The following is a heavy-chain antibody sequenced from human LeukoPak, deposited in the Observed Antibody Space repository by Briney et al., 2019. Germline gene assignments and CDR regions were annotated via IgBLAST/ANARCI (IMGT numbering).Heavy chain of an antibody. Sequence: GGSLRLSCAASGFTFSSYSMNWVRQAPGKGLEWVSSISSSSSYIYYADSVKGRFTISRDNAKNSLYLQMNSLRAEDTAVYYCAKDGHYYDILTGHWWIQLWPRSFYFDYWGQGTLVTVSS. CDR2: ISSSSSYI. V-gene: IGHV3-21*01. D-gene: IGHD3-9*01. J-gene: IGHJ4*02. CDR1: GFTFSSYS. CDR3: AKDGHYYDILTGHWWIQLWPRSFYFDY.